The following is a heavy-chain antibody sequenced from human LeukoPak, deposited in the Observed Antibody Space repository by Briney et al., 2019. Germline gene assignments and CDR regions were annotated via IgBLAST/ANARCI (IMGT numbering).Heavy chain of an antibody. CDR2: MNPDSVNT. D-gene: IGHD2-2*01. V-gene: IGHV1-8*02. CDR1: GYTFTSYD. Sequence: ASVKVSCKASGYTFTSYDINWVRQATGQGLEWMGWMNPDSVNTGYAQKFQGRVTMTRNTSISTAYMELSSLRSEDTAVYYCARTVRSTGYSYYHYMDVWGKGTTVIVSS. CDR3: ARTVRSTGYSYYHYMDV. J-gene: IGHJ6*03.